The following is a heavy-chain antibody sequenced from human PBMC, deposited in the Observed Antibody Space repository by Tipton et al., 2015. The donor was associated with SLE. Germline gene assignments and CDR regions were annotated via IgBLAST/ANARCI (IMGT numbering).Heavy chain of an antibody. V-gene: IGHV4-59*12. CDR2: IYYSGST. CDR1: GGSFSGYY. D-gene: IGHD3-3*01. Sequence: TLSLTCAVYGGSFSGYYWSWIRQPPGKGLEWIGYIYYSGSTNYNPSLKSRVTISVDTSKNQFSLKLSSVTAADTAVYYCAREGGVVDYWGQGTLVTVSS. CDR3: AREGGVVDY. J-gene: IGHJ4*02.